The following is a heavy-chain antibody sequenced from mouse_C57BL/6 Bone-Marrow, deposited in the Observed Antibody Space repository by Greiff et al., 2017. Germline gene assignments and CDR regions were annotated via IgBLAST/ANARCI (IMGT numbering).Heavy chain of an antibody. CDR2: IDPNSGGT. J-gene: IGHJ1*03. D-gene: IGHD1-1*01. Sequence: VQLQQPGAELVKPGASVKLSCKASGYTFTSYWMHWVKQRPGRGLEWIGRIDPNSGGTKYNEKFKSKATLTVDKPSSTAYMPRSSLTSEDSAVYDGARGYYYGRSDWYFDVGGTGTTVTVAA. CDR3: ARGYYYGRSDWYFDV. V-gene: IGHV1-72*01. CDR1: GYTFTSYW.